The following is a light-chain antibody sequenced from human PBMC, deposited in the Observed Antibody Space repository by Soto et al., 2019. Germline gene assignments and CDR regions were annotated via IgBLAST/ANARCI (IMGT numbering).Light chain of an antibody. CDR2: SAS. CDR1: QTVSKF. J-gene: IGKJ1*01. Sequence: VQMTQSPSSLSASVGDRVTIACRASQTVSKFVNWYQQKPGKVPDLLIYSASTLYSGVTSRFSGSRSGTAFTHTISNPQPEDFATYDYQQAYSRPRTFAQGTKV. CDR3: QQAYSRPRT. V-gene: IGKV1-39*01.